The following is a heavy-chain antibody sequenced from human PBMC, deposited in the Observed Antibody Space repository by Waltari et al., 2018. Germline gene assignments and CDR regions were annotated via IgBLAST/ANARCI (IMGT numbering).Heavy chain of an antibody. V-gene: IGHV3-48*04. Sequence: EVQLVESGGGLVQPGGSLRLSCAASGFTFGSYSMNWVRQAPGRGLEWVSYISSSSSTIYYADSVKDRFTISRDNAKNSLYLQMNSLRAEDTAVYYCARGYWCSSTSCYNWFDPWGQGTLVTVSS. CDR2: ISSSSSTI. D-gene: IGHD2-2*01. J-gene: IGHJ5*02. CDR1: GFTFGSYS. CDR3: ARGYWCSSTSCYNWFDP.